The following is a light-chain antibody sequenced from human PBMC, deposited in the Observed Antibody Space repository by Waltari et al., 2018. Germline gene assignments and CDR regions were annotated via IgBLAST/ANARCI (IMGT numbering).Light chain of an antibody. CDR2: ATY. CDR3: QQSYSLLRLT. J-gene: IGKJ4*01. Sequence: DIQMTQSPSYLSASVGDTVTITCRASQSINNHLTWYQQKPGKAPIPLTYATYTLQSGVPSTFSGSGSGTDFTLTISNLQPEDFATYYCQQSYSLLRLTFGGGTKVDIK. V-gene: IGKV1-39*01. CDR1: QSINNH.